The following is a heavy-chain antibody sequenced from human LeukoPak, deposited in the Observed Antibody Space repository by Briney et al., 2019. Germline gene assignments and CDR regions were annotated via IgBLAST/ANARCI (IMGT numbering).Heavy chain of an antibody. V-gene: IGHV3-33*01. CDR1: GFSFSNSG. CDR2: IWYDGSNK. CDR3: ARGVYDSSGSYFGY. D-gene: IGHD3-22*01. J-gene: IGHJ4*02. Sequence: GRSLRLSCAASGFSFSNSGMHWVRQAPGKGLEWVAVIWYDGSNKYYADSVKGRFTISRDNSKNTLYLQMNSLRAEDTAVYYCARGVYDSSGSYFGYWGQGTLVTVSS.